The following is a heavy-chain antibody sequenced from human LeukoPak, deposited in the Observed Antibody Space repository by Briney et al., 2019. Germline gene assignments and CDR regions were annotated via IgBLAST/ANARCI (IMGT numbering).Heavy chain of an antibody. Sequence: GGSLRLSCAASGFTFSGYWTHWVRQAPGKGLVWVSRINSDGSSTSYADSVKGRFTISRDNAKNTLFLQMNSLRAEDTAVYYCARGSSGWAYSDYWGQGTLVTVSS. CDR3: ARGSSGWAYSDY. D-gene: IGHD6-19*01. J-gene: IGHJ4*02. CDR2: INSDGSST. CDR1: GFTFSGYW. V-gene: IGHV3-74*01.